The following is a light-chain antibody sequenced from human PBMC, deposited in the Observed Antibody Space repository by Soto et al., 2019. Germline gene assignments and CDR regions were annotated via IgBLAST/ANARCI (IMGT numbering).Light chain of an antibody. Sequence: DIQMTQSPSTLSVSVGDRVTITCRASESISSWLAWYQQKPGKAPKLLIYKASSLESGVPLRFSGSGSGTEFTLTISSLQPDDFATYYCQHYNSYSEAFGQGTKVDI. V-gene: IGKV1-5*03. CDR3: QHYNSYSEA. CDR1: ESISSW. J-gene: IGKJ1*01. CDR2: KAS.